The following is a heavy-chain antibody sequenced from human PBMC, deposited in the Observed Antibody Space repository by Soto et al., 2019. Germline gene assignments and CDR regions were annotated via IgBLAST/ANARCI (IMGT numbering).Heavy chain of an antibody. Sequence: SETLSLTCTVSGGSISSYYWSWIRQPPGKGLEWIGYIYYSGSTNYNPSLKSRVTISVDTSKNQFSLKLSSVTAADTAVYYCARGLTIFGVVSSFDPWGQGTLVTVSS. CDR3: ARGLTIFGVVSSFDP. CDR1: GGSISSYY. CDR2: IYYSGST. D-gene: IGHD3-3*01. V-gene: IGHV4-59*01. J-gene: IGHJ5*02.